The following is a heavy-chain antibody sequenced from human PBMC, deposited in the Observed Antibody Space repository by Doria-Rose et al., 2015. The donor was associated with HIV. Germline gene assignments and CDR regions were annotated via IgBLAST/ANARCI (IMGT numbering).Heavy chain of an antibody. Sequence: QVTLKESGPVLVKPTETLTLTCTVSGVSLSSPGVGVSWIRQPPGKALEWLANIFSDDERSYKTSLKSRLTISRGASKSQVVRTMTDMDPVDTATYYCARIKSSXWYHKYYFDFWGQGTRVIVSA. J-gene: IGHJ4*02. CDR2: IFSDDER. V-gene: IGHV2-26*01. CDR1: GVSLSSPGVG. CDR3: ARIKSSXWYHKYYFDF. D-gene: IGHD6-13*01.